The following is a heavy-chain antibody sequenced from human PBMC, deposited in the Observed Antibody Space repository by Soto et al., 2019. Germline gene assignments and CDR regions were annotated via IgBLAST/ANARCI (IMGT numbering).Heavy chain of an antibody. V-gene: IGHV1-69*15. D-gene: IGHD5-12*01. CDR1: GGTFSNYA. CDR3: AKDGGKDGYFGTWFDP. CDR2: IIPIFGSA. J-gene: IGHJ5*02. Sequence: QVQLVQSGAEVKKPGSSVKVSCKASGGTFSNYAITWVRQAPGQGLEWLGRIIPIFGSANYAQKFQGRVTITADASTTTAYMELSSLRSDDTAVYYCAKDGGKDGYFGTWFDPWGQGTLVTVSS.